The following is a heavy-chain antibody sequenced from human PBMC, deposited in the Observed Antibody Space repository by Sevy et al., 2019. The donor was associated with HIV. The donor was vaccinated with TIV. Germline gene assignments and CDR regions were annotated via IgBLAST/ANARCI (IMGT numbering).Heavy chain of an antibody. D-gene: IGHD2-2*02. CDR3: ARGSIPYYFDY. CDR1: GGSISSYY. V-gene: IGHV4-59*01. Sequence: SETLSLTCTVSGGSISSYYWSWIRQPPGKGLEWIGYIYYNGSTNYNPSLKSRFTISVDTSKNQFSLKLSSVTAADTAVYYGARGSIPYYFDYWGQGTLVTVSS. J-gene: IGHJ4*02. CDR2: IYYNGST.